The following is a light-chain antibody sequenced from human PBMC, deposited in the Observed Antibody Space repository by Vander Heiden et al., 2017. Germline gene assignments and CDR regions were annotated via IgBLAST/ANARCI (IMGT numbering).Light chain of an antibody. Sequence: QLVLTQSPSASASLGASVKLTCTLSSGHRSYAIAWHQQQPEKGPRYLMKLNSDGSHSKGDGIPDRFSGSSSGAERYLTISSLQSEVEADYYCQTWGTGTQGVVFGGGTKLTVL. J-gene: IGLJ2*01. V-gene: IGLV4-69*02. CDR2: LNSDGSH. CDR3: QTWGTGTQGVV. CDR1: SGHRSYA.